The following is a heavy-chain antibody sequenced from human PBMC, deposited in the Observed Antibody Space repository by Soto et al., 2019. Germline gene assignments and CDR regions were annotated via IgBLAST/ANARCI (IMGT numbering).Heavy chain of an antibody. J-gene: IGHJ3*02. D-gene: IGHD3-10*01. CDR3: ARDGITMVRGGLSRAFDI. V-gene: IGHV4-59*01. CDR1: GGSISSYY. CDR2: IYYSGST. Sequence: SETLSLTCTVSGGSISSYYWSWIRQPPGKGLEWIGYIYYSGSTNYNPSLKSRVTISVDTSKNQFSLKLSSVTAADTAVYYCARDGITMVRGGLSRAFDIWGQGTMVTVS.